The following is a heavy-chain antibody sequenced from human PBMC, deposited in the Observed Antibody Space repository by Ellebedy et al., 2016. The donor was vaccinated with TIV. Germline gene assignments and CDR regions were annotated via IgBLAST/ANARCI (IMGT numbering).Heavy chain of an antibody. CDR2: IHPSDSDT. V-gene: IGHV5-10-1*01. CDR1: GYNFSNNW. D-gene: IGHD4-17*01. J-gene: IGHJ4*02. CDR3: ARRGDSDFDS. Sequence: KVSCKISGYNFSNNWISWVRQQPGKGLEWMGRIHPSDSDTDYRPSFRGHVTMSVDKSISFAFLQWSSLQASDTAMYYCARRGDSDFDSWGQGTVVTVSP.